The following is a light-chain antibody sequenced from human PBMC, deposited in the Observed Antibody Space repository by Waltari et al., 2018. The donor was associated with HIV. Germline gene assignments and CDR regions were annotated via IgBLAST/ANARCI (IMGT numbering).Light chain of an antibody. CDR1: SDHVGGYTY. CDR2: EDT. V-gene: IGLV2-14*01. CDR3: ASFSSTSTYV. J-gene: IGLJ1*01. Sequence: QSALTQPASVSASPGQSIPISCTGPSDHVGGYTYCSWYQQSPGKAPQLLLSEDTARASGISLRFSGSKSANTASLTISGLRPEDEADYFCASFSSTSTYVFGTGTKVTVL.